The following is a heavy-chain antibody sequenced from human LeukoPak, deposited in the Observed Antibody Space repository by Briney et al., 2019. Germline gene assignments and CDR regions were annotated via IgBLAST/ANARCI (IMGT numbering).Heavy chain of an antibody. CDR2: ISAYNGNT. V-gene: IGHV1-18*01. CDR3: AREETNYYDSSGYFYYFDY. J-gene: IGHJ4*02. Sequence: ASVKVSCKASGYTFTSYGISWVRQAPGQGLEWMGWISAYNGNTNYAQKLQGRVTMTTDTSTSTAYMELRSLRSDDTAVYYCAREETNYYDSSGYFYYFDYWGQETLVTVSS. CDR1: GYTFTSYG. D-gene: IGHD3-22*01.